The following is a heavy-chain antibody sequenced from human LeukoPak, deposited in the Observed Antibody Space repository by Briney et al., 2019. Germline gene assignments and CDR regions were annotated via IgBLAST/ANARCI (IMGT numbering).Heavy chain of an antibody. J-gene: IGHJ5*02. V-gene: IGHV5-51*01. CDR2: IYPGDSDI. CDR3: ARQEYCSGGSCYTWFDP. Sequence: GESLKISCKDSGYRFSSYWIAWVRQMPGKGLEYIGIIYPGDSDIRYSPSFQGQVTISADKSISTAYLQWSSLKASDTAMYYCARQEYCSGGSCYTWFDPWGQGTLVTVSS. D-gene: IGHD2-15*01. CDR1: GYRFSSYW.